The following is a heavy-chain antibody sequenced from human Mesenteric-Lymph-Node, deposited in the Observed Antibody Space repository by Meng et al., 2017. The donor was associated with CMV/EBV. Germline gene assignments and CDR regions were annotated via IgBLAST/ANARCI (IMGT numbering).Heavy chain of an antibody. V-gene: IGHV3-33*08. J-gene: IGHJ6*02. Sequence: GESLKISCAASGFTFSTYTMHWVRQAPGKGLEWVAVIWYDGSNKYYGDSVKGRFTISRDNSRNTLYLEMTSLGGEDTAVYYCAKARLMYGSNMYVGGMDVWGQGTTVTVSS. CDR3: AKARLMYGSNMYVGGMDV. CDR2: IWYDGSNK. CDR1: GFTFSTYT. D-gene: IGHD2-8*01.